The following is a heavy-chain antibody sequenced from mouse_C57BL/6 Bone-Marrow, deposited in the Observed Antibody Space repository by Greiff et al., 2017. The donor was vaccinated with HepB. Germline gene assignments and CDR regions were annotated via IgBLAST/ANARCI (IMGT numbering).Heavy chain of an antibody. CDR1: GYTFTSYA. V-gene: IGHV1-85*01. CDR2: IYPRDGST. CDR3: AREYYYGSGDYFDY. D-gene: IGHD1-1*01. Sequence: VQLQESGPELVKPGASVKLSCKASGYTFTSYAINWVKQRPGQGLEWIGWIYPRDGSTKYNEKFKGKATLTVDTSSSTAYMELHSLTSEDSAVYFCAREYYYGSGDYFDYWGQGTTLTVSS. J-gene: IGHJ2*01.